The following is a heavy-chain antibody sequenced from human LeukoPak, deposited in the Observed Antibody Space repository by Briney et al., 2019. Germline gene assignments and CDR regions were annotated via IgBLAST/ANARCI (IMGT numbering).Heavy chain of an antibody. Sequence: GGSLRLSCAASGFTFSSYWMSWVRQAPGKGLEWVASIKQDGDEKYYVDSVKGRFTISRDNAKNSLYLQMNSLRAEDTAVYFCARSARADTSAYFPVDYWGQGILVTVSS. D-gene: IGHD3-22*01. CDR1: GFTFSSYW. CDR2: IKQDGDEK. CDR3: ARSARADTSAYFPVDY. V-gene: IGHV3-7*01. J-gene: IGHJ4*02.